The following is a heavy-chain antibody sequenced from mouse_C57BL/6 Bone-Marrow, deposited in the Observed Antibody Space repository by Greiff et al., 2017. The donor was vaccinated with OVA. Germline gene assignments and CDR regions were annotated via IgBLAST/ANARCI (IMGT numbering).Heavy chain of an antibody. D-gene: IGHD1-1*01. CDR2: IDPANGNT. J-gene: IGHJ1*03. Sequence: VHVKQSVAELVRPGASVKLSCTASGFNIKNTYMHWVKQRPEQGLEWIGRIDPANGNTKYAPKFQGKATITADTSSNTAYLQLSSLTSEDTAIYYCASPYYGSSYRYFDVWGTGTTVTVSS. CDR3: ASPYYGSSYRYFDV. CDR1: GFNIKNTY. V-gene: IGHV14-3*01.